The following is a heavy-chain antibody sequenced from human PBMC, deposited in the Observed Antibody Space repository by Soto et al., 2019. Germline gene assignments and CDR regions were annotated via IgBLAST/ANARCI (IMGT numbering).Heavy chain of an antibody. Sequence: QVQLVQSGAEVKKPGSSVKVSCKASGGTFSSYAISWVRQAPGQGLEWMGGIIPICGTANYAQKFQGRVTITADESTSPAYMELSSLSSEETAVYYCARDRGRITMVRGVPVPFDPWGQGTLVTVSS. V-gene: IGHV1-69*01. CDR2: IIPICGTA. CDR1: GGTFSSYA. J-gene: IGHJ5*02. D-gene: IGHD3-10*01. CDR3: ARDRGRITMVRGVPVPFDP.